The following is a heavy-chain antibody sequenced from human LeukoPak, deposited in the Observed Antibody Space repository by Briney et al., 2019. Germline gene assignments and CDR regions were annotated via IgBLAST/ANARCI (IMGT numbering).Heavy chain of an antibody. J-gene: IGHJ4*02. CDR3: ARDRRDGYNYDY. Sequence: ASVTVSCTASGYTFTGYYMHWVRQAPGQGLEWMGWINPNSGGTNYAQKFQGRVTMTRDTSISTAYMELSRLRSDDTAVYYCARDRRDGYNYDYWGQGTLVTVSS. D-gene: IGHD5-24*01. CDR2: INPNSGGT. CDR1: GYTFTGYY. V-gene: IGHV1-2*02.